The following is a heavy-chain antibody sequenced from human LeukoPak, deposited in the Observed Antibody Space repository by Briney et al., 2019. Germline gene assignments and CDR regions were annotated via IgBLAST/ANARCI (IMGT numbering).Heavy chain of an antibody. J-gene: IGHJ3*02. CDR3: ARAPGGDIVVVPAAMSAFDI. CDR2: INHSGST. V-gene: IGHV4-34*01. D-gene: IGHD2-2*01. Sequence: SETLSLTCAVYGGSSSGYYWSWIRQPPGKGLEWIGEINHSGSTNYNPSLNSRVTISVDTSKNQFSLKLSSVTAADTAVYYCARAPGGDIVVVPAAMSAFDIWGQGTMVTVSS. CDR1: GGSSSGYY.